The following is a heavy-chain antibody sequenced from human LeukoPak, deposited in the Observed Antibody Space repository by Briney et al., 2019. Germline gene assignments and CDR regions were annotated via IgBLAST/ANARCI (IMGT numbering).Heavy chain of an antibody. V-gene: IGHV3-23*01. CDR3: AKSLIGYYYDFDY. Sequence: GGSLRLSCAASGFTFSSYSMNWVRQAPGKGLEWASAISGSGGSTYYADSVKGRFTISRDNSKNTLYLQMNSLRAEDTAVYYCAKSLIGYYYDFDYWGQGTLVTVSS. D-gene: IGHD3-22*01. J-gene: IGHJ4*02. CDR2: ISGSGGST. CDR1: GFTFSSYS.